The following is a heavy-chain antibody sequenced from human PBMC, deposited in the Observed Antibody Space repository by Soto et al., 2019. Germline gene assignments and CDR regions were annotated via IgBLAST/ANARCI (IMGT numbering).Heavy chain of an antibody. V-gene: IGHV4-4*02. CDR3: ASNGDCSSSRCNVGWFDP. CDR2: THHSGST. CDR1: GDSVSTHYW. D-gene: IGHD2-2*01. Sequence: PSETLSLTCAVSGDSVSTHYWWSWVRQSPGKGLEWIGETHHSGSTHYNPSLNSRVTISVDKSKNDFSLKLTSVTAADTAVYYCASNGDCSSSRCNVGWFDPWGRGTLVTVSS. J-gene: IGHJ5*02.